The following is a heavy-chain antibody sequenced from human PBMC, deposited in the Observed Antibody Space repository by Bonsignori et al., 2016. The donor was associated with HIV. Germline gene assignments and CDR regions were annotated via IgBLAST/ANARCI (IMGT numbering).Heavy chain of an antibody. CDR1: GFTFSSYA. Sequence: GESLKISCAASGFTFSSYAMSWVRQAPGKGLEWVSAISGSGGSTYYADSVKGRFTISRDNSKNTLYLQMNSLRAEDTAVYYCAKAVGIPVQPDAFDIWGQGTMVTVSS. J-gene: IGHJ3*02. CDR2: ISGSGGST. D-gene: IGHD5-18*01. V-gene: IGHV3-23*01. CDR3: AKAVGIPVQPDAFDI.